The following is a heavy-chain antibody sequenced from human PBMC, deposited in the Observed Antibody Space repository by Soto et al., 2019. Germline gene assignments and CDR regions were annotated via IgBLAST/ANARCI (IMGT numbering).Heavy chain of an antibody. CDR1: GFTFRDHG. CDR2: VGDAGSDK. V-gene: IGHV3-33*01. CDR3: ASEAAHDNWYYEL. Sequence: QVHLLESGGGVVQPGGSLRVSCEASGFTFRDHGMHWVRQAPGKGLEWVAVVGDAGSDKVYAASVKGRFTISRDNSRKTLSVQMDGLRVEDTAVYSFASEAAHDNWYYELWGRGT. J-gene: IGHJ2*01.